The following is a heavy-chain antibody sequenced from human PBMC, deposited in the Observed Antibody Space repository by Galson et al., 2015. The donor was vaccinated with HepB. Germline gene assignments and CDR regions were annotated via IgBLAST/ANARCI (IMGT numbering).Heavy chain of an antibody. V-gene: IGHV3-66*01. J-gene: IGHJ3*02. CDR3: VKSSTSANRDPFDM. Sequence: SLRLSCAASGFTVSSNYMSWVRQAPGKGLEWVSVIYSGGSTYYADSVKGRFTISRDNSKNTLYLQMYSLRAEDAAVYYCVKSSTSANRDPFDMWGQGTMVTVSS. CDR2: IYSGGST. CDR1: GFTVSSNY. D-gene: IGHD6-6*01.